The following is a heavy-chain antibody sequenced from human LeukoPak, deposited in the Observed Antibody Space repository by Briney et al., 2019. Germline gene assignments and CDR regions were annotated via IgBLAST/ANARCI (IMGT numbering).Heavy chain of an antibody. V-gene: IGHV4-38-2*02. CDR1: GYSISSGYY. J-gene: IGHJ3*02. CDR2: IYHSGST. CDR3: ARALGYCGGDCYLGTAFGI. Sequence: SETLSLTCTVSGYSISSGYYWGWIRQPPGKGLEWIGSIYHSGSTYYNPSLKSRVTISVDTSKNQFSLKLSSVTAADTAVYYCARALGYCGGDCYLGTAFGIWGQGTMVTVSS. D-gene: IGHD2-21*02.